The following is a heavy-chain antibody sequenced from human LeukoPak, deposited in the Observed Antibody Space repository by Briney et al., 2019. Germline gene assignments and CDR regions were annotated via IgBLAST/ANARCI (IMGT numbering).Heavy chain of an antibody. D-gene: IGHD5-24*01. J-gene: IGHJ4*02. CDR3: ARGDGYNFFDY. CDR1: GFTFSSYA. V-gene: IGHV3-53*01. Sequence: PGGSLRLSCVTSGFTFSSYAMSWVRQAPGKGLEWVSVFYVGGATYYADSVKGRFTISRDNSENTLYLQMKSLRAEDTAVYYCARGDGYNFFDYWGQGTLVTVSS. CDR2: FYVGGAT.